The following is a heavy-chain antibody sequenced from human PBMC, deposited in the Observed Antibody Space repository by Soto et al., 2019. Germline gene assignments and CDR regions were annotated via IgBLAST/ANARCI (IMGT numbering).Heavy chain of an antibody. D-gene: IGHD7-27*01. CDR2: IYHSGST. Sequence: SENLSLTCAVSGGSISSGGYSWSWIRQPPGKGLEWIGYIYHSGSTYYNPSLKSRVTISVDRSKNQFSLKLSSVTAADTAVYYCARVPGPWGQGTLVTVSS. V-gene: IGHV4-30-2*01. J-gene: IGHJ5*02. CDR1: GGSISSGGYS. CDR3: ARVPGP.